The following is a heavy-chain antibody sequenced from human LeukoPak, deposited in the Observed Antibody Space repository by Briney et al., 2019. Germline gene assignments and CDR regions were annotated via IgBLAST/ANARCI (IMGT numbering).Heavy chain of an antibody. V-gene: IGHV1-18*01. D-gene: IGHD2-15*01. Sequence: ASVKVSCKASGYIFTSYGISWVRQAPGQGLEWMGWISVYNGNTNYAQKLQGRVTLTTDTSTSTAYMELRGLRSDDTAVYYCARAYLYCSGGSCWNWFDPWGQGTLVTVSS. CDR1: GYIFTSYG. J-gene: IGHJ5*02. CDR2: ISVYNGNT. CDR3: ARAYLYCSGGSCWNWFDP.